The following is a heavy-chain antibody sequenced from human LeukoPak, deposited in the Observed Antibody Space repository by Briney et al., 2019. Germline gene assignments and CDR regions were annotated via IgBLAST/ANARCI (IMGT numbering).Heavy chain of an antibody. CDR3: AKEWSNAGTTISPPDY. D-gene: IGHD1-7*01. CDR2: IRYDGSNK. Sequence: GGSLRLSCAASGFTFSSYGIHWVRQAPGKGLEWVAFIRYDGSNKYYADSVKGRFTISRDNSKNMLYLQMNSLRAEDTAVYYCAKEWSNAGTTISPPDYWGQGTLVTVSS. V-gene: IGHV3-30*02. J-gene: IGHJ4*02. CDR1: GFTFSSYG.